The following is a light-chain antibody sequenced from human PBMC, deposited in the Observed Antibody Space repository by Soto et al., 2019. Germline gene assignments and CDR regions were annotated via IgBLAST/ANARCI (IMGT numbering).Light chain of an antibody. Sequence: VLTQPPSASETPGQRVTISCSGSTSNIGINTVNWYQQLPGTAPKLLIYSNIQRPSGVPDRFSGSKSGTSASLAISGLQSEDEADYYCAAWDDSLNGVVFGGGTKLTVL. V-gene: IGLV1-44*01. CDR1: TSNIGINT. CDR2: SNI. J-gene: IGLJ2*01. CDR3: AAWDDSLNGVV.